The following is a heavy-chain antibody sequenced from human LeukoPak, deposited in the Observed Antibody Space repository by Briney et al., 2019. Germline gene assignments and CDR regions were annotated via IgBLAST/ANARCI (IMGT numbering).Heavy chain of an antibody. CDR1: GASISSSTYY. Sequence: SETLSLTCTVSGASISSSTYYWGWIRQPPGKGLEWIGSIYYSGSTYYNPSLKSRVTMSVDTSQNQFSLKLSSVTAADAAVYYCARHGYYYNDFDYWGQGTLVTVSS. D-gene: IGHD2/OR15-2a*01. CDR3: ARHGYYYNDFDY. CDR2: IYYSGST. J-gene: IGHJ4*02. V-gene: IGHV4-39*01.